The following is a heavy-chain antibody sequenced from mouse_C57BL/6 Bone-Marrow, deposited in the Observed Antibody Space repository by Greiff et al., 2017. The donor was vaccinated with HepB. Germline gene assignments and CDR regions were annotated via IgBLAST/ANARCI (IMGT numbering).Heavy chain of an antibody. CDR3: TRCDYYGSSYAMDY. CDR2: IYPGNSDT. J-gene: IGHJ4*01. CDR1: GYTFTSYW. D-gene: IGHD1-1*01. Sequence: EVQRVESGTVLARPGASVKMSCKTSGYTFTSYWMHWVKQRPGQGLEWIGAIYPGNSDTSYNQKFKGKAKLTAVTSASTAYMELSSLTNEDSAVYYCTRCDYYGSSYAMDYWGQGTSVTVSS. V-gene: IGHV1-5*01.